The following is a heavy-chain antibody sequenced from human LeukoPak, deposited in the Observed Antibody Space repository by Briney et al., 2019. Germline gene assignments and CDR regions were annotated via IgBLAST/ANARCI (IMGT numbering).Heavy chain of an antibody. CDR3: ARQAAAGPKFDC. J-gene: IGHJ4*02. V-gene: IGHV1-3*04. CDR2: ISTVNGNT. CDR1: GYTFSSYA. Sequence: GASVKVSCKATGYTFSSYAIHWVRQAPGQGLEWMGWISTVNGNTKYSQKFQDRVTITRDTSASTAYVDLSSLTSEDTAVYYCARQAAAGPKFDCWGQGTLVTVSS. D-gene: IGHD6-13*01.